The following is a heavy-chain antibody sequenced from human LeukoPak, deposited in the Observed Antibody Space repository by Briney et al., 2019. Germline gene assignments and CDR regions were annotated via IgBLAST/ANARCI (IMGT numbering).Heavy chain of an antibody. CDR3: ARDWARRIVVVPAANYYYGMDV. CDR2: INPSGGST. Sequence: GASVKVSCKASGYTFTSYYMHWVRQAPGQGLEWMGIINPSGGSTSYAQKFQGRVTMTRDTSMSTVYMELSRLRSEDTAVYYCARDWARRIVVVPAANYYYGMDVWGQGTTVTVSS. D-gene: IGHD2-2*01. CDR1: GYTFTSYY. J-gene: IGHJ6*02. V-gene: IGHV1-46*01.